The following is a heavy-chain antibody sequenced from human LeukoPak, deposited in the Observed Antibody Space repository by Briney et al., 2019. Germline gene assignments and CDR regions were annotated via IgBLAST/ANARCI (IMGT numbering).Heavy chain of an antibody. CDR1: GGTFSSYA. CDR2: IIPIFGTA. J-gene: IGHJ4*02. Sequence: SVKVSCKASGGTFSSYAISWVRQAPGQGLEWMGGIIPIFGTANYAQKFQGRVTITADESTSTAYMELSSLRSVDTAVYYCARDVNEEYYYDSSGYYGYFDYWGQGTLVTVSS. V-gene: IGHV1-69*13. CDR3: ARDVNEEYYYDSSGYYGYFDY. D-gene: IGHD3-22*01.